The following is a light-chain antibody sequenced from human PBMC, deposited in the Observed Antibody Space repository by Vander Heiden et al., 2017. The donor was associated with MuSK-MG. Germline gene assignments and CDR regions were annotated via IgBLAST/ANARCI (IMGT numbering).Light chain of an antibody. Sequence: EIVMTQSPATLSVSPGERATLSCRASQSVSSNLAWYQQKPGQAPRLLIYGASTRATGIPARFSGSGSGTEFTLTISSLQSEDFAVYYCQQYNNWPLMYTFGQGTKLXIK. CDR3: QQYNNWPLMYT. V-gene: IGKV3-15*01. CDR1: QSVSSN. J-gene: IGKJ2*01. CDR2: GAS.